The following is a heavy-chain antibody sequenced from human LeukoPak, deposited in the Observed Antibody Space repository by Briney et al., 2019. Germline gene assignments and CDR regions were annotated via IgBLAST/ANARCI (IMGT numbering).Heavy chain of an antibody. CDR1: GFTFSSYW. D-gene: IGHD1-26*01. J-gene: IGHJ4*02. V-gene: IGHV3-7*01. CDR3: ARVNPRDLLEWELLYYFDY. CDR2: IKQDGSEK. Sequence: GGSLRLSCAASGFTFSSYWMSWVRQAPGKGLEWVANIKQDGSEKYYVDSVKGRFTISRDNAKNSLYLQMNSLRAEDTAVYYCARVNPRDLLEWELLYYFDYWGQGTLVTVSS.